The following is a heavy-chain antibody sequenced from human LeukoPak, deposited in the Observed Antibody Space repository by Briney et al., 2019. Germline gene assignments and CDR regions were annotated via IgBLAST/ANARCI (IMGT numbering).Heavy chain of an antibody. Sequence: SETLSLTCAVSGYSINSGYYWGWIRQPPGKGLEWIVSISHGWSTYYNPALKRRVTPSMDTSKNHFSLKRTSVTAADTAVYYCARVMERGPNWFDPWGQGTLVTVSS. CDR2: ISHGWST. CDR3: ARVMERGPNWFDP. J-gene: IGHJ5*02. D-gene: IGHD1-1*01. V-gene: IGHV4-38-2*01. CDR1: GYSINSGYY.